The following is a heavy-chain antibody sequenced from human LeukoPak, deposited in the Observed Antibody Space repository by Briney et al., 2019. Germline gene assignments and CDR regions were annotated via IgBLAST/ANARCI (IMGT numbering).Heavy chain of an antibody. CDR2: IDPSDSYT. CDR1: RYSFTNYW. Sequence: GESLKISCKGSRYSFTNYWIIWVRQMPGKGLEWMGRIDPSDSYTNYSPSFQGHVTISADKSISTAYLQWSGLKASDTAMYYCARLCPRYDCGMVVWGQGTSVTVSS. CDR3: ARLCPRYDCGMVV. J-gene: IGHJ6*02. V-gene: IGHV5-10-1*01.